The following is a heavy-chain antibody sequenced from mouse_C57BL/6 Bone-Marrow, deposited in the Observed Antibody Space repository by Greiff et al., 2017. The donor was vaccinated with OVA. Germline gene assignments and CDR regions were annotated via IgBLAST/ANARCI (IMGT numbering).Heavy chain of an antibody. CDR2: INPYNGGT. J-gene: IGHJ4*01. V-gene: IGHV1-19*01. CDR1: GYTFTDYY. Sequence: EVQLQQSGPVLVKPGASVKMSCKASGYTFTDYYMNWVKQSHGKSLEWIGVINPYNGGTSYNQKFKGKATLTVDKSSSTAYMELNSLTSEDSAVYYCAGDYDVRDAMDYWGQGTSGTVSS. D-gene: IGHD2-4*01. CDR3: AGDYDVRDAMDY.